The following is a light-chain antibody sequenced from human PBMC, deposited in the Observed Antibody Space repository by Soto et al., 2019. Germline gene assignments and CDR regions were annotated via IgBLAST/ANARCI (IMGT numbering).Light chain of an antibody. CDR2: DVS. J-gene: IGLJ2*01. V-gene: IGLV2-11*01. CDR1: SSDVGGYNY. CDR3: CSYAGIL. Sequence: QSALTQPRSVSGSPGQSVTISCTGTSSDVGGYNYVSWYQQHPGKAPKLMIYDVSKRPSGVPDRFSGSKSGNTASLTISGLQAEAEAEYYCCSYAGILFGGGTKLTVL.